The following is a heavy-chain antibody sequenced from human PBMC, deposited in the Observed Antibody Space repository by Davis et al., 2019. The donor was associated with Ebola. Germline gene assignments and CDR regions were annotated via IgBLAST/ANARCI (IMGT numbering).Heavy chain of an antibody. J-gene: IGHJ4*02. CDR2: INHSGST. CDR1: GGSFSGYY. Sequence: SETLSLTCAVYGGSFSGYYWSWIRQPPGKGLEWIGEINHSGSTTYNPSLKSRLTISVDTSKNQFSLKLSSVTAADTAVYYCASALLWFGELPEYYFDYWGQGTLVTVSS. CDR3: ASALLWFGELPEYYFDY. D-gene: IGHD3-10*01. V-gene: IGHV4-34*01.